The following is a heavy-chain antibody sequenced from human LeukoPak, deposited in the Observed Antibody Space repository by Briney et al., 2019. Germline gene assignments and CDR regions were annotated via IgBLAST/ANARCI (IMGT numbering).Heavy chain of an antibody. V-gene: IGHV3-23*01. Sequence: PGGSLRLSCAASGFTFSSYAMSWVRQAPGKGLEWVSAISGSGGSTYYADSVKGRFTISRDNAKNSLYLQMNSLRAEDTALYYCAKGDLDDYGDYDYYGMDVWGQGTTVTVSS. CDR2: ISGSGGST. CDR3: AKGDLDDYGDYDYYGMDV. J-gene: IGHJ6*02. D-gene: IGHD4-17*01. CDR1: GFTFSSYA.